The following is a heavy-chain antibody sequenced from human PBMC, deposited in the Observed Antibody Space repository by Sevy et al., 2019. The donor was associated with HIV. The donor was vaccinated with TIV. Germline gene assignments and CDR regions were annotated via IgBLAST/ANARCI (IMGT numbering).Heavy chain of an antibody. V-gene: IGHV1-8*01. CDR3: ATRPYYDLDY. CDR2: MNPNSGNT. J-gene: IGHJ4*02. Sequence: ASVKVSCKASGYTFTSYEINWVRQATGQGLEWMGWMNPNSGNTVYAQKFQGSVTLTRNTSINTAYMELSSLRSEDTAVYYCATRPYYDLDYWGQGTLVTVSS. D-gene: IGHD3-22*01. CDR1: GYTFTSYE.